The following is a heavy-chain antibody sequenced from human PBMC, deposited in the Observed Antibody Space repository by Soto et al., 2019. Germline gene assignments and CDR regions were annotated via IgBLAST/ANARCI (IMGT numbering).Heavy chain of an antibody. CDR2: IMPVFRRP. V-gene: IGHV1-69*12. CDR1: GGTFRTSA. Sequence: QVQLVQSGAEVKKPGSSVKVSCKASGGTFRTSAFSWVRQAPGQGLEWVGGIMPVFRRPKYAQNFQARVTITADEYTSKAYMELNSLRSDDTAVYYCARAKDRLQLGGNYYFILDVWGQGTAVTVSS. CDR3: ARAKDRLQLGGNYYFILDV. D-gene: IGHD1-1*01. J-gene: IGHJ6*02.